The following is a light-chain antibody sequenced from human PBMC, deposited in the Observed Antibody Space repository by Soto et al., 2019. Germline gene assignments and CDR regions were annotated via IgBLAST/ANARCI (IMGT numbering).Light chain of an antibody. Sequence: QSVLTQPRSVSGSPGQSVTISCTGTSSDVGGYNYVSWYQQHPGKAPKLMIYEVGNRPSGISNRFSGSKSGNTASLTLSGLQAEDEADYYCSSYTSSSTLVFGGGTKVTVL. CDR3: SSYTSSSTLV. V-gene: IGLV2-14*01. J-gene: IGLJ2*01. CDR1: SSDVGGYNY. CDR2: EVG.